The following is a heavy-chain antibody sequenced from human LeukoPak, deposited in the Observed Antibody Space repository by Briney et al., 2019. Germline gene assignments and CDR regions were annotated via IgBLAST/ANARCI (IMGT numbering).Heavy chain of an antibody. CDR3: ARDYIVVVPAATYWYFDL. CDR2: IYTSGST. J-gene: IGHJ2*01. Sequence: SETLSLTCTVSRGSISSYYWSWIRQPAGKGLEWIGRIYTSGSTNYNPSLKSRVTMSVDTSKNQFSLKLSSVTAADTAVYYCARDYIVVVPAATYWYFDLWGRGTLVTVSS. D-gene: IGHD2-2*01. V-gene: IGHV4-4*07. CDR1: RGSISSYY.